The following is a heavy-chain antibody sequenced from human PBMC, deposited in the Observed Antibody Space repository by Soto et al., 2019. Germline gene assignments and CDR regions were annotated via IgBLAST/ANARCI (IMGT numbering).Heavy chain of an antibody. J-gene: IGHJ4*02. CDR2: IYTSENT. CDR3: ARGAGRSSWNSFDS. CDR1: GGSISSDY. Sequence: SETLSLTCTVSGGSISSDYWSWIRQPAGKGLEWIGRIYTSENTHYNPSLRSRVSMSLDTSKNQLSLNLSSVTAADTAVYYCARGAGRSSWNSFDSWGQGTLVTVSS. D-gene: IGHD6-13*01. V-gene: IGHV4-4*07.